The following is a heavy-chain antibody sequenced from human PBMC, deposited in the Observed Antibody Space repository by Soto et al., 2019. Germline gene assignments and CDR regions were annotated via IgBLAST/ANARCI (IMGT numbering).Heavy chain of an antibody. D-gene: IGHD4-17*01. Sequence: VTLEESGPVLVKPTETLTLTCSASGFSLTNGSMGVSWIRQPPGKALEWLAHFLSDAERSYSTSMQSRLNMYEGSSGSQVVLTMTNMAPADTATYFYARMDGDYNYYGLDVWGHGIAVAVSS. CDR3: ARMDGDYNYYGLDV. CDR2: FLSDAER. CDR1: GFSLTNGSMG. V-gene: IGHV2-26*01. J-gene: IGHJ6*02.